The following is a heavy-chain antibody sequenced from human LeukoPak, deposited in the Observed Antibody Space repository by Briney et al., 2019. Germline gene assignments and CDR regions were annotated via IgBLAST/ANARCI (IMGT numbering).Heavy chain of an antibody. V-gene: IGHV3-49*04. CDR2: IRSKAYGGTT. CDR1: GFTFGDYA. Sequence: PGGSLRLSCAASGFTFGDYAMSWVRQAPGKGLEWVGFIRSKAYGGTTEYAASVKGRFTISRDDSKSIAYLQMNRLKTEDTAVYYCLLSTIFGVVIEYWGQGTLVTVSS. J-gene: IGHJ4*02. CDR3: LLSTIFGVVIEY. D-gene: IGHD3-3*01.